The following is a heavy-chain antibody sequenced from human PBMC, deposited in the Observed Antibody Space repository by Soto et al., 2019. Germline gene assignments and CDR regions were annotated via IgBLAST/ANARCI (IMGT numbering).Heavy chain of an antibody. CDR2: ISGSGGST. CDR3: AKTLSSGWYRGGFDY. CDR1: GFTFSSYT. V-gene: IGHV3-23*01. Sequence: EVQLLESGGGLVQPGGSLRLSCAASGFTFSSYTMSWVRQAPGKGLEWVSAISGSGGSTYYADSVKGRFTVSRDNSNDTLDLQMNSLRAEETAVYYCAKTLSSGWYRGGFDYWGQGALVTVSS. J-gene: IGHJ4*02. D-gene: IGHD6-19*01.